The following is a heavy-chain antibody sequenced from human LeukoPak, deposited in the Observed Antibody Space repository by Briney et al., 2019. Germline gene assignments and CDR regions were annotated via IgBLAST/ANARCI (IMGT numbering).Heavy chain of an antibody. V-gene: IGHV4-59*01. Sequence: SETLSVTCTVSGGSISGYYWSWIRQPPGKGLEWIGYIYYSRSTNYNPSLKSRVTISVDTSKNQFSLKLNSVTAADTALYYCARETGSPGAVAGLFDYWGQGTLVTVSS. D-gene: IGHD6-19*01. CDR2: IYYSRST. CDR1: GGSISGYY. CDR3: ARETGSPGAVAGLFDY. J-gene: IGHJ4*02.